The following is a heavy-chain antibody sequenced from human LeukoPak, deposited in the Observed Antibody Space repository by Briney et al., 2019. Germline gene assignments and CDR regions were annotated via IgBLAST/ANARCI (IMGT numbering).Heavy chain of an antibody. CDR3: ARESGNWFDP. CDR2: INHSGST. V-gene: IGHV4-34*01. J-gene: IGHJ5*02. Sequence: SETLSLTCSVYGGSFSGYYWSWIRQPPGKGLEWIGEINHSGSTNYNPSLKSRVTISVDTSKFFLKLSSVTAADTAVYFCARESGNWFDPRGQGTLVTVSS. CDR1: GGSFSGYY.